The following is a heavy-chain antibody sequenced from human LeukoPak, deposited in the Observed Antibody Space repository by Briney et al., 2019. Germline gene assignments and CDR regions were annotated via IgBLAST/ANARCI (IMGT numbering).Heavy chain of an antibody. V-gene: IGHV3-74*03. D-gene: IGHD3-22*01. CDR3: AKGKDTYNYDSSGYYFGEY. CDR2: INTDGSRT. CDR1: GFTFTSYW. Sequence: GGSLRLSCAASGFTFTSYWMHWVRQAPGKGLVWVSNINTDGSRTTYADFGKGRFTISRDNAKNTLYLQMNGLRAEDTAVYYCAKGKDTYNYDSSGYYFGEYWGQGTLVTVSS. J-gene: IGHJ4*02.